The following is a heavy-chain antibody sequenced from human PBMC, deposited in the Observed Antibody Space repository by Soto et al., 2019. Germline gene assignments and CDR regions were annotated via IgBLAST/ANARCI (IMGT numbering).Heavy chain of an antibody. J-gene: IGHJ6*02. D-gene: IGHD1-1*01. V-gene: IGHV3-30*18. CDR1: GFTFSSYG. Sequence: GGSLRLSCAASGFTFSSYGMHWVRQAPGKGLEWVAVISYDGSNKYYADSVKGRFTISRDNSKNTLYLQMNSLRAEDTAVYYCAKDESGTTAGMDVWGQGTTVTVXS. CDR2: ISYDGSNK. CDR3: AKDESGTTAGMDV.